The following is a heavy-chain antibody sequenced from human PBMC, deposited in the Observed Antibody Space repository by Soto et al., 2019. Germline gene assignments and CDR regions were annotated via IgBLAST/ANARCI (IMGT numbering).Heavy chain of an antibody. CDR1: GFTFSSYG. CDR3: ARAPYTDWFDP. J-gene: IGHJ5*02. V-gene: IGHV3-33*01. Sequence: PGGSLRLSCAASGFTFSSYGMHWVRQAPGKGLEWVAVIWYDGSNKYYADSVKGRFTISRDNSKNTLYLQMNSLRAEDTAVYYCARAPYTDWFDPWGQGTLVTVSS. CDR2: IWYDGSNK. D-gene: IGHD1-20*01.